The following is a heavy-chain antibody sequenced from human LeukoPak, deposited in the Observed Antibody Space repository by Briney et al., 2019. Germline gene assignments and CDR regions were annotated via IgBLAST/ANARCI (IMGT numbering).Heavy chain of an antibody. J-gene: IGHJ3*02. V-gene: IGHV3-30*18. CDR1: AFNFSNYG. Sequence: GGSLRLPYADCAFNFSNYGWHGVRQAPGKGLEWVVVISYDGSNKYYADSVKGRFTISRDYSKNTLYLQMNSLRAEYTTVYYCANGEYYGARSKYKEAFDIWGQGTMVTVSS. CDR3: ANGEYYGARSKYKEAFDI. D-gene: IGHD3-10*01. CDR2: ISYDGSNK.